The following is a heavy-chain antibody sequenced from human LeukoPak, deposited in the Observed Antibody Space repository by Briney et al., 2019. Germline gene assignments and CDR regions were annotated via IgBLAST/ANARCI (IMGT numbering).Heavy chain of an antibody. D-gene: IGHD5-18*01. V-gene: IGHV1-8*01. CDR1: GYTFTSYD. CDR3: ARGVVDTAMVRSHYYYGMDV. CDR2: MNPNSGNT. Sequence: GASVKVSCKASGYTFTSYDINWVRQATGQGLEWMGWMNPNSGNTGYAQKFQDRVIMTRNTSISTAYMELSSLRSEDTAVYYCARGVVDTAMVRSHYYYGMDVWGQGTTVTVSS. J-gene: IGHJ6*02.